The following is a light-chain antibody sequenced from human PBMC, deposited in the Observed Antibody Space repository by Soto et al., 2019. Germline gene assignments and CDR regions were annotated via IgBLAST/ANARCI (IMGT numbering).Light chain of an antibody. CDR3: QQYASYSPT. CDR1: QNINNW. V-gene: IGKV1-5*01. CDR2: DAS. Sequence: DIQMTQSPSTLSASIGDRVTITCRASQNINNWIAWYQQKPGKAPKFLIYDASTLESGVPSRFSGSGFGTEFSLTISGLQPDDFATYYCQQYASYSPTFGQGTKVDIK. J-gene: IGKJ1*01.